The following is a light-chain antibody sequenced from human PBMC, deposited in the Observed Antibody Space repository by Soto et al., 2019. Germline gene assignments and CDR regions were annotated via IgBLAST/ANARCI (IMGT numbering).Light chain of an antibody. Sequence: EIVLTQSPGPPSFSPGERAPLSCRASQSVSSSYLAWYQQKPGQAPRLLIYGASSRATGIPDRFSGSGSGTDFTLTISRLEPEDFAVYYCQQYGSSHALTFGGGTRWIS. V-gene: IGKV3-20*01. J-gene: IGKJ4*01. CDR3: QQYGSSHALT. CDR1: QSVSSSY. CDR2: GAS.